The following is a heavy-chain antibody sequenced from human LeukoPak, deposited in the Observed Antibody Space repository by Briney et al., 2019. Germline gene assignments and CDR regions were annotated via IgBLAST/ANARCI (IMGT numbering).Heavy chain of an antibody. D-gene: IGHD1-26*01. CDR1: GFTFSSYA. V-gene: IGHV3-23*01. CDR2: ISGSGGST. CDR3: AKAIVGATPFDY. Sequence: SGGSLRLSCAASGFTFSSYAMSWVRRAPGKGLEWVSAISGSGGSTYYADSVKGRFTISRDNSKNTLYLQMNSLRAEDTAVYYCAKAIVGATPFDYWGQGTLVTVSS. J-gene: IGHJ4*02.